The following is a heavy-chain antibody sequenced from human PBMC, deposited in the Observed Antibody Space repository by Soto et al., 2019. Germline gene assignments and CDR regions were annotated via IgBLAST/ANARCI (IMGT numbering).Heavy chain of an antibody. Sequence: QVQLQESGPGLVKPSQTLSLTCTVSGGSISSGGYYWSWIRQHPGKGLEWIGYIYYSGSTYDNPSLKSRITIAVDTSKNQFALKLSSVTAADTAVYYCAREGNSQKDAFDIWGQGTMVTVSS. J-gene: IGHJ3*02. CDR1: GGSISSGGYY. CDR2: IYYSGST. CDR3: AREGNSQKDAFDI. D-gene: IGHD5-12*01. V-gene: IGHV4-31*03.